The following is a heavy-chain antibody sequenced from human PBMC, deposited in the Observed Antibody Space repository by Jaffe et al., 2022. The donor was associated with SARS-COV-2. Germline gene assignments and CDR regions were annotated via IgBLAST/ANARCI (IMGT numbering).Heavy chain of an antibody. CDR2: ISAYNDNT. D-gene: IGHD2-21*01. CDR3: ARDLSVFLFDLHIPHAFDI. V-gene: IGHV1-18*01. Sequence: QVQLVQSGAEVKKPGASVKVSCNASGYTFTSYGISWVRQAPGQGLEWMGWISAYNDNTNYAEKFQGRVTMTTDTSTSTAYMELRSLRSDDTALYYCARDLSVFLFDLHIPHAFDIWGQGTMVTVSS. J-gene: IGHJ3*02. CDR1: GYTFTSYG.